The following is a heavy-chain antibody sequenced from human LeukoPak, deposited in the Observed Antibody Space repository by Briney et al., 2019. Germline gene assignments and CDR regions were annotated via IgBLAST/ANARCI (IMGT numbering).Heavy chain of an antibody. CDR3: ARESSSGIWFDP. D-gene: IGHD6-6*01. CDR2: ISGSGGST. CDR1: GFTFSSYA. J-gene: IGHJ5*02. V-gene: IGHV3-23*01. Sequence: PGGSLRLSCAASGFTFSSYAMSWVRQAPGKGLEWVSAISGSGGSTYYADSVKGRFTISRDNAKNSLYLQMNSLRAEDTAVYYCARESSSGIWFDPWGQGTLVTVSS.